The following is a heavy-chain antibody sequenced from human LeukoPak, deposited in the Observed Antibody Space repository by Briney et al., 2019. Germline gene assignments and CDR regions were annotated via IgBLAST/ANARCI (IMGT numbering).Heavy chain of an antibody. CDR1: GFTFTNYW. J-gene: IGHJ4*02. V-gene: IGHV3-7*03. D-gene: IGHD6-19*01. CDR3: ARGSGWYDY. Sequence: PGGSLRLSCAASGFTFTNYWMTWVRQAPGKGLEWVANIKQDGSGKYYVDSVKGRFTISRDNAKNSLYLQMNSLRAEDTAVYYCARGSGWYDYWGQGTLVTVSS. CDR2: IKQDGSGK.